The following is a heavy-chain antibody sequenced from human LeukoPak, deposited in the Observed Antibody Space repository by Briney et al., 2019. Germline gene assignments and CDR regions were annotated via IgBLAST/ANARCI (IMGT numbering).Heavy chain of an antibody. CDR2: IKSKTNGGTT. V-gene: IGHV3-15*01. D-gene: IGHD4-17*01. J-gene: IGHJ4*02. CDR1: GLTFSNAW. Sequence: PGGSLRLSCVASGLTFSNAWMSWVRQAPGKGLEWVGRIKSKTNGGTTDYAAPVKGRFTISRDDSKNTLYLQMNSLKTEDTAVYYCTKFDYAAFEYWGQGTLVTVSS. CDR3: TKFDYAAFEY.